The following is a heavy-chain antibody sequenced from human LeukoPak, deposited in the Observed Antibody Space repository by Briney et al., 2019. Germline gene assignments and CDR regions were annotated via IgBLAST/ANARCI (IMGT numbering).Heavy chain of an antibody. V-gene: IGHV3-48*01. CDR3: ARDPVTLVDSYYFDY. Sequence: GGSLRLSCAASGFTFSSYSMNWVRQAPGKGLEWVSYISSSSSTIYYADSVKGRFTISRDNAKNSLYLQMNSLRAEDTAVYYCARDPVTLVDSYYFDYWGQGTLVTVSS. CDR2: ISSSSSTI. CDR1: GFTFSSYS. D-gene: IGHD4-17*01. J-gene: IGHJ4*02.